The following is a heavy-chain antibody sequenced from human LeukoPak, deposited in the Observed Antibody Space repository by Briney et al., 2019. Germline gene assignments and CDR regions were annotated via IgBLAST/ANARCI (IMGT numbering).Heavy chain of an antibody. V-gene: IGHV1-8*03. D-gene: IGHD6-25*01. CDR3: ARTTSFTASGYDY. CDR1: GYTFTSYH. J-gene: IGHJ4*02. Sequence: ASMKVSCKASGYTFTSYHINWVRQAPGQGLEWMGWINPNTDDRGYAQKFQGRLIITSDTSISTAYMEQGSPRSEDTAVYFCARTTSFTASGYDYWGQGTLVTVSS. CDR2: INPNTDDR.